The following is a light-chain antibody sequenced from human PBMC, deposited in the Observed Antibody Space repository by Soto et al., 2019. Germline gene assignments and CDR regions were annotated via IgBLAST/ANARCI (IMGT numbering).Light chain of an antibody. V-gene: IGKV1-39*01. CDR1: QSISSY. J-gene: IGKJ2*01. CDR2: AAS. Sequence: DIQMTQSPSSLSASVGDRVTITCRASQSISSYLNWYQQKPGKAPKLLIYAASSLQSGVPSRYSGSGSATDFTLTISSLQPEDFATYYCQQSYSTPRYTFGQGTKLEIQ. CDR3: QQSYSTPRYT.